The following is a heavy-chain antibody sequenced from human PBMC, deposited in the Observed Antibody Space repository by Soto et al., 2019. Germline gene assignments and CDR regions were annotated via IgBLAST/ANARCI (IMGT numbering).Heavy chain of an antibody. D-gene: IGHD5-18*01. CDR2: IIPIFGRG. V-gene: IGHV1-69*12. CDR3: ARDGLTVETAMVSQYYYGMDV. J-gene: IGHJ6*02. Sequence: QVQLVQSGAEVRKPGSSVKVSCKVSGDSFISYAISWVRQAPGQGLEWMGGIIPIFGRGNYAQRFQGRVAITADESTSTVHMGLSGLRSEDTVVYYCARDGLTVETAMVSQYYYGMDVWGQGTTVTVSS. CDR1: GDSFISYA.